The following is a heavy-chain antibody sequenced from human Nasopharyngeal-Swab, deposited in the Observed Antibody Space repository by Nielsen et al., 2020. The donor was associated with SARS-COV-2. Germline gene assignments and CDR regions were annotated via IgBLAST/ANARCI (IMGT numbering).Heavy chain of an antibody. D-gene: IGHD3-22*01. CDR3: ARDLTVYRYYDSSGYYYVAFDI. Sequence: SVKVPCKASVGTFSLYAISWVRQAPGQGLVWMGGIIPIFGTANYAQKFQGRVTITADESTSTAYMELSSLRSEDTAVYYCARDLTVYRYYDSSGYYYVAFDIWGQGTMITVSS. J-gene: IGHJ3*02. V-gene: IGHV1-69*13. CDR2: IIPIFGTA. CDR1: VGTFSLYA.